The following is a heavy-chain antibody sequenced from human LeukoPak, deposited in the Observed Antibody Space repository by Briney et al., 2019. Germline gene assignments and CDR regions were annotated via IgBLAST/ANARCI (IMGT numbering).Heavy chain of an antibody. V-gene: IGHV1-2*02. CDR2: INPNSGGT. CDR3: ARGRVVRGVIITGFDY. J-gene: IGHJ4*02. CDR1: GYTFTDYY. D-gene: IGHD3-10*01. Sequence: ASVKVSCKASGYTFTDYYMHWVRQAPGQGPEWMGWINPNSGGTNYAQKFQGRVIMSGDTSINTAYMELSRLRSGDTAVYYCARGRVVRGVIITGFDYWGQGTLVTVSS.